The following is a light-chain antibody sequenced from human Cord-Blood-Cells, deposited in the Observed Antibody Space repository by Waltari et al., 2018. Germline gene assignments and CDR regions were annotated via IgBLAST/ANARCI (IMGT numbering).Light chain of an antibody. Sequence: IQMTQSPSSLSASVGDRVTITCRASQSISGYLNCYQQKPGKAPKPLIYAGSSLQSGVPLRFSGSGAGTDFNLTSSSLQTEDFVTYYCEQSHSTTWTFGQGTKVEIK. CDR3: EQSHSTTWT. J-gene: IGKJ1*01. CDR2: AGS. V-gene: IGKV1-39*01. CDR1: QSISGY.